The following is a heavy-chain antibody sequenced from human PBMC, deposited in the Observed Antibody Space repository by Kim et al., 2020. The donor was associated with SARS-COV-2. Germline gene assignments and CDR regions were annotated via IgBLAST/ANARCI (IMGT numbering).Heavy chain of an antibody. J-gene: IGHJ6*03. CDR1: GFTFSSYG. V-gene: IGHV3-33*01. CDR2: IWYDGSNK. CDR3: ARDRYGARYYYMDV. D-gene: IGHD4-17*01. Sequence: GGSLRLSCTASGFTFSSYGMHWVRQAPGKGLEWVAVIWYDGSNKYYADSVKGRFTISRDNSKNTLYLQMNSLRAEDTAVYYCARDRYGARYYYMDVWGKGTTVTVSS.